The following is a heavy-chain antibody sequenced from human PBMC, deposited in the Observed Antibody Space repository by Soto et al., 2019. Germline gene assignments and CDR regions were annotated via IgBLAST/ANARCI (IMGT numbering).Heavy chain of an antibody. D-gene: IGHD3-10*01. CDR1: GFTFSSYG. Sequence: QVQLVESGGGVVQPGRSLRLSCAASGFTFSSYGMHWVRQAPGKGLEWVAVIWYDGSNKYYADSVKGRFTISRDNSKNTLYLQMNSLRAEDTAVYYCARSPRSGTRPIRGMDVWGQGTTVTVSS. J-gene: IGHJ6*02. CDR2: IWYDGSNK. V-gene: IGHV3-33*01. CDR3: ARSPRSGTRPIRGMDV.